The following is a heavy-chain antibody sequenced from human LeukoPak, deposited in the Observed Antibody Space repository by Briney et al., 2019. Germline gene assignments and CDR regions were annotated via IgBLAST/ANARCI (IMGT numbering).Heavy chain of an antibody. V-gene: IGHV1-69*05. J-gene: IGHJ3*02. D-gene: IGHD6-6*01. Sequence: SVKVSCKASGGTFSSYAISWVRQAPGQGLEWMGRIIPIFGTANYAQKFQGRVTITTDESTSTAYMELSSLRSEDTAVYYCARDSAEYLRPDAFDIWGQGTMVTVSS. CDR1: GGTFSSYA. CDR2: IIPIFGTA. CDR3: ARDSAEYLRPDAFDI.